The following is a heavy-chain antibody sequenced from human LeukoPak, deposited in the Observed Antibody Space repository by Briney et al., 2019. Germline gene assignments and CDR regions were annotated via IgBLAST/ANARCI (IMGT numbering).Heavy chain of an antibody. D-gene: IGHD3-3*02. CDR2: VFHSGNT. V-gene: IGHV4-4*01. CDR3: ARGPAIFYYLDY. Sequence: PGGSLRLSCAASGFTFSSYSMNWVRQTPGKGLEWIGEVFHSGNTNYNPSLESRVTISVDKSKNHLSLKLNSVTAADTAVYFCARGPAIFYYLDYWGQGALVIVSS. J-gene: IGHJ4*02. CDR1: GFTFSSYSM.